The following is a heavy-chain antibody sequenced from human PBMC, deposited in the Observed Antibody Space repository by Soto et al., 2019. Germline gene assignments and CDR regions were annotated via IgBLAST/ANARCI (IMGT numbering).Heavy chain of an antibody. V-gene: IGHV4-59*01. CDR1: GGSISSYY. J-gene: IGHJ4*02. CDR3: ARTAVVVPATIVLFDY. D-gene: IGHD2-2*01. Sequence: QVQLQESGPGLVKPSETLSLTCTVSGGSISSYYWSWIRQPPGKELEWIGYNYYSGSTKNNPSVKNRVTISIDTSKNQYTRKLSSVTAEDTAVYYCARTAVVVPATIVLFDYWGQGTLVTGCS. CDR2: NYYSGST.